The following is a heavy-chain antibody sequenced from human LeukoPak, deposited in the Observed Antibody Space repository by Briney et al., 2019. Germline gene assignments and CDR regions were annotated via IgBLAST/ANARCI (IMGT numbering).Heavy chain of an antibody. CDR1: GYSISSGYY. D-gene: IGHD2-15*01. CDR3: ARTGCSGGSCYDY. Sequence: ASETLSLTCTVSGYSISSGYYWGWIRQPPGKGLERIGSIYHSGSTYYNPSLKSRVTISVDTSKNQFSLKLSSVTAADTAVYYCARTGCSGGSCYDYWGQGTLVTVSS. J-gene: IGHJ4*02. CDR2: IYHSGST. V-gene: IGHV4-38-2*02.